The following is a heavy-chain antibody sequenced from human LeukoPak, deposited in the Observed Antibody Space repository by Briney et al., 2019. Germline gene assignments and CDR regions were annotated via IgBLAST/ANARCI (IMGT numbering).Heavy chain of an antibody. CDR3: ARGDYYGSGRTPDFDY. V-gene: IGHV4-34*01. CDR2: INHSGST. J-gene: IGHJ4*02. Sequence: SETLSLTCAVYGGSFSGYYWSWIRQPPGKGLEWIGEINHSGSTNYNTSLKSRVTISVDTSKNQFSLKLSSVTAADTAVYYCARGDYYGSGRTPDFDYWGQGTLVTVSS. D-gene: IGHD3-10*01. CDR1: GGSFSGYY.